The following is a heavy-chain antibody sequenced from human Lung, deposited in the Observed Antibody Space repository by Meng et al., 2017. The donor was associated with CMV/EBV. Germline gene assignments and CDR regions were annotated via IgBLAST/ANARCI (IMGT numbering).Heavy chain of an antibody. D-gene: IGHD3-3*01. Sequence: AXVXVSXXASGYTFTSYDINWVRQATGQGLEWMGWMNPNSGNTGYAQKFQGRVTMTRNTSISTAYMELSSLRSEDTAVYYCARGLNGGLRFLEWLLRPYYYGMDVWGQGTXVTVSS. CDR2: MNPNSGNT. CDR3: ARGLNGGLRFLEWLLRPYYYGMDV. J-gene: IGHJ6*02. V-gene: IGHV1-8*01. CDR1: GYTFTSYD.